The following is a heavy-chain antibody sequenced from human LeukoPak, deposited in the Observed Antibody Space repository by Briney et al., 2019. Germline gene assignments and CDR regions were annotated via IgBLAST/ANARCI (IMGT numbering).Heavy chain of an antibody. CDR1: GGSISSGGYY. D-gene: IGHD3-22*01. CDR3: ARDHYDSSGYLFDP. Sequence: SQTLSLTCTVSGGSISSGGYYWSWLRQHPGKGLEWIGYFYYSGSTYYNPSLKSRVTISVDTSKNQFSLKLSSVTAADTAVYYCARDHYDSSGYLFDPWGQGTLVTVSS. J-gene: IGHJ5*02. CDR2: FYYSGST. V-gene: IGHV4-31*03.